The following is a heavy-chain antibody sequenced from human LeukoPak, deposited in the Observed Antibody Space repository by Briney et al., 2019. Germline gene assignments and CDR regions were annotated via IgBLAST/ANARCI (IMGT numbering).Heavy chain of an antibody. Sequence: SETLSLTCTVSGYSVSSGYCWGWIRQPPGKGLEWIGSIHHSGSTYYNLSLKSRVTISVDTSKKQFSLKLSSVTAADTAVYYCARDIKTVGAFDIWGQGTMVTVSS. CDR1: GYSVSSGYC. D-gene: IGHD1-26*01. CDR3: ARDIKTVGAFDI. CDR2: IHHSGST. J-gene: IGHJ3*02. V-gene: IGHV4-38-2*02.